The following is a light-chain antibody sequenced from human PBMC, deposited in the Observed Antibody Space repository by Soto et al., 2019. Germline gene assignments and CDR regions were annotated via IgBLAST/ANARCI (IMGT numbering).Light chain of an antibody. CDR1: QSVSSSY. Sequence: EIVLTQFPGTLSLSPWERATLSCRASQSVSSSYLAWYQQKPGQAPRLLIYDTSNRATGIPARFSGSGSGTDFTLTISSLEPEDFAVYYCHQRKSWPRTFGQGTKVDIK. J-gene: IGKJ1*01. V-gene: IGKV3D-20*02. CDR3: HQRKSWPRT. CDR2: DTS.